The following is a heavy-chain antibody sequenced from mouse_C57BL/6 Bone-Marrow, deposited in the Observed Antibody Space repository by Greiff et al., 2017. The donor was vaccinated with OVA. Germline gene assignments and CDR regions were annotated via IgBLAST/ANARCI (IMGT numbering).Heavy chain of an antibody. CDR2: IDPNSGGT. CDR1: GYTFTSYW. Sequence: QVQRQEPGAELVKPGASVKLSCKASGYTFTSYWIPFVNHLPGRGLYWIGRIDPNSGGTKYNEKFKSKATLTVDKPSSTAYMQLSSLTSEDSAVYDCARYGIWGQGTLVTVSA. D-gene: IGHD1-1*01. CDR3: ARYGI. J-gene: IGHJ3*01. V-gene: IGHV1-72*01.